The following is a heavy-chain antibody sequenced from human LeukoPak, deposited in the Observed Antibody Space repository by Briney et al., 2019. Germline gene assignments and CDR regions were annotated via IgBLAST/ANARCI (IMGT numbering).Heavy chain of an antibody. CDR2: ISRSSTYI. D-gene: IGHD3-16*01. Sequence: PGGSLRLSCAASGFTFTSYSMNWVRQAPGKGLEWVSAISRSSTYIYYADSVKGRFTISRDNAKNSLYLQMNSLGAEDTAVYYCARLLGMIMFGEADAFEVWGQGTRVTVSS. V-gene: IGHV3-21*01. CDR1: GFTFTSYS. CDR3: ARLLGMIMFGEADAFEV. J-gene: IGHJ3*01.